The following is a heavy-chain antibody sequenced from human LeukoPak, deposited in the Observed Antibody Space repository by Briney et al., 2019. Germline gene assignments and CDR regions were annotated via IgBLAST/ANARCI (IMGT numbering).Heavy chain of an antibody. Sequence: GRSRRLSCAASGFTFSDYPMYWVRQAPGKGPEWVAVISYDASNDFYRDSVRGRFTISRDNARNTVYLQMDTLKPEDTAVYYCARSFGFPFGYMDVWGKGTMVIVSS. J-gene: IGHJ6*03. CDR1: GFTFSDYP. CDR2: ISYDASND. CDR3: ARSFGFPFGYMDV. D-gene: IGHD2-21*01. V-gene: IGHV3-30*04.